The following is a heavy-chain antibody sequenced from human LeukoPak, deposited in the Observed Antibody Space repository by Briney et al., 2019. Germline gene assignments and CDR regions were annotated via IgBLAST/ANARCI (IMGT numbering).Heavy chain of an antibody. D-gene: IGHD3-3*01. CDR1: GGSISSGSYY. J-gene: IGHJ3*02. Sequence: PSQTLSLTCTVSGGSISSGSYYWSWIRQPAGKGLEWIGRIYTSGSTSYNPSLKSRVTISVDTSKNQFSLKLSSVTAADTAVYYCAREGSWIFGVVISLDAFDIWGQGTMVTVSS. CDR2: IYTSGST. CDR3: AREGSWIFGVVISLDAFDI. V-gene: IGHV4-61*02.